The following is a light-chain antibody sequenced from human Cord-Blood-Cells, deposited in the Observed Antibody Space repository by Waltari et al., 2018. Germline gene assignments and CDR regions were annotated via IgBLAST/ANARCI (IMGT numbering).Light chain of an antibody. V-gene: IGLV2-11*01. CDR2: DVS. Sequence: QSALTQPRPVSGPPGQSVTISCTGTSSAVGGYNYVSWYPQHPGKAPKLMIYDVSKRPSGVPDHFSVSKSGNTASLTISGLQAEDEADYYCCSYAGSYTFHVVFGGGTKLTVL. CDR1: SSAVGGYNY. J-gene: IGLJ2*01. CDR3: CSYAGSYTFHVV.